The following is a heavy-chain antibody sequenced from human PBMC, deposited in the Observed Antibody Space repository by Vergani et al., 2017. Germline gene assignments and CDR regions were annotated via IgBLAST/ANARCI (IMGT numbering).Heavy chain of an antibody. V-gene: IGHV3-48*03. CDR3: ARVVEMALD. Sequence: EVQLVESGGGLVQPGGSLRLSCAASGFTFSSYEMNWVRQAPGKGLEWVSYISSSGSTIYYADSVKGRFTISRDNDKNSLYLQMNSLRAEDTAVYYCARVVEMALDWGQGTLVTVSS. J-gene: IGHJ4*02. D-gene: IGHD5-24*01. CDR1: GFTFSSYE. CDR2: ISSSGSTI.